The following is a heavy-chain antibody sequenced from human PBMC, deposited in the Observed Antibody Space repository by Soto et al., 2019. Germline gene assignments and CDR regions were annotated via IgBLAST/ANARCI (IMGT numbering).Heavy chain of an antibody. Sequence: SXTLSLTCTVSGASISSGAYYWTWIRQHPGKVLEWIGNIYYTGSTYYNPSLKSRITISVDTSKNQFSLKLTSVTAADTAVYYCASDTSDGASKLFDYWGQGTLVTVSS. D-gene: IGHD3-10*01. CDR3: ASDTSDGASKLFDY. CDR2: IYYTGST. J-gene: IGHJ4*02. V-gene: IGHV4-31*03. CDR1: GASISSGAYY.